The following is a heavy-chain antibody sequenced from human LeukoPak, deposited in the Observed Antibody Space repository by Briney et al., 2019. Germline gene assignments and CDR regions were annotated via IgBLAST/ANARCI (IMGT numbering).Heavy chain of an antibody. D-gene: IGHD6-13*01. J-gene: IGHJ4*02. CDR2: IGGRGSYT. Sequence: GVSLTLSCTPSVFTYSTYAMICLRQARGKGLEWVSVIGGRGSYTYYADSVKGRFTISRDNSKDTLYLQMNSLRAEDTAVYYCARDWYDYWGQGTLVTVSS. CDR1: VFTYSTYA. V-gene: IGHV3-23*01. CDR3: ARDWYDY.